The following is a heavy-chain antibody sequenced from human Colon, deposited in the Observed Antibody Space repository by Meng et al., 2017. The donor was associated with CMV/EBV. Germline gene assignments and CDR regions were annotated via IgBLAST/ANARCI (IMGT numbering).Heavy chain of an antibody. CDR1: GFTFSSYA. Sequence: EVELGESGEGLGQPGGSLRLSCAASGFTFSSYAMHWVRQAPGKGLEYVSAISSNGGSTYYADSVKGRFTISRDNSKNTLYLQMGSLRAEDMAVYYCARGRGAQQLVTYFDYWGQGTLVTVSS. J-gene: IGHJ4*02. CDR2: ISSNGGST. V-gene: IGHV3-64*02. D-gene: IGHD6-13*01. CDR3: ARGRGAQQLVTYFDY.